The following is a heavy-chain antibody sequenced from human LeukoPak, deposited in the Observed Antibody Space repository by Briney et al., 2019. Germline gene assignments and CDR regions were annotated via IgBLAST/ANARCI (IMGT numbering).Heavy chain of an antibody. J-gene: IGHJ4*02. CDR3: ASGEAAAGTPPRDY. V-gene: IGHV3-33*01. Sequence: GGSLRLSCAASGFTFSSYGMHWVRQAPGKGLEWEAVIWYDGSNKYYADSVKGRFTISRDNSKNTLYLQMNSQRAEDTAVYYCASGEAAAGTPPRDYGGQGTLVTVS. CDR2: IWYDGSNK. CDR1: GFTFSSYG. D-gene: IGHD6-13*01.